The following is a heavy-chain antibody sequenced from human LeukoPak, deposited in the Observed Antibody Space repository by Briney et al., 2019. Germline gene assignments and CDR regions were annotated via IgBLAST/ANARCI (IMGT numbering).Heavy chain of an antibody. CDR1: GNSIGTTYY. CDR2: IYYTGTT. Sequence: PSETLSLTCSVSGNSIGTTYYWGVIRQPPGKGLEWIAAIYYTGTTYYKPSLKSRVTMSVDTSKNQFSLKLSSVTAADTAVYYCARSLFITIFGVERRGAFDIWGQGTMVTVSS. D-gene: IGHD3-3*01. J-gene: IGHJ3*02. V-gene: IGHV4-39*07. CDR3: ARSLFITIFGVERRGAFDI.